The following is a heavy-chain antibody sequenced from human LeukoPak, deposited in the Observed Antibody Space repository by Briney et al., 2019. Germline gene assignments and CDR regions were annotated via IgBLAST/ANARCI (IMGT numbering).Heavy chain of an antibody. Sequence: PGGSLRLSCAASGFTFDDYAMHWVRQAPGKGLEWVPLISWDGGSTYYADSVKGRFTISRDNSKNSLYLQMNSLRAEDTALYYCAKGGYSYGLDYYYMDVWGKGTTVTVSS. V-gene: IGHV3-43D*03. CDR1: GFTFDDYA. D-gene: IGHD5-18*01. J-gene: IGHJ6*03. CDR2: ISWDGGST. CDR3: AKGGYSYGLDYYYMDV.